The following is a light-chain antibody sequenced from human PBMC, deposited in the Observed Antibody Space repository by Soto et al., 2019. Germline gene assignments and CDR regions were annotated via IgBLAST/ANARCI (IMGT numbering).Light chain of an antibody. V-gene: IGLV1-47*01. Sequence: QSVLTQPPSASGTPGQRVTFSCSGSSSNIGSNYVYWYQQLPGTAPKLLIYRNNQRPSGVPDRFSGSKSGTSASLAISGLRSEDEADYYWAAWDDSLSGFYVFGTGTKVTVL. CDR3: AAWDDSLSGFYV. CDR2: RNN. CDR1: SSNIGSNY. J-gene: IGLJ1*01.